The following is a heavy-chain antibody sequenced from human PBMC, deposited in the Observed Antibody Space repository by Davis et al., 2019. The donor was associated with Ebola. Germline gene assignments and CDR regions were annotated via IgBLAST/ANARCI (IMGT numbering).Heavy chain of an antibody. CDR2: ISYDGSNK. D-gene: IGHD3-22*01. J-gene: IGHJ4*02. V-gene: IGHV3-30*03. CDR1: GFTFSSYG. Sequence: GESLKISCAASGFTFSSYGMHWVRQAPGKGLEWVAVISYDGSNKYYADSVKGRFTISRDNSKNTLYLQMNSLRAEDTAVYYCAIQRYYYDSSGYYVGGFDYWGQGTLVTVSS. CDR3: AIQRYYYDSSGYYVGGFDY.